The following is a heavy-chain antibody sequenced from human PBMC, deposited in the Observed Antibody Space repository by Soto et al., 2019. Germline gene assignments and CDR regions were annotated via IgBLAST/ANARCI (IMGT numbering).Heavy chain of an antibody. D-gene: IGHD3-22*01. J-gene: IGHJ4*02. CDR2: ISGSGGST. V-gene: IGHV3-23*01. CDR3: AKGSWGSSGYYDFVY. CDR1: GFTFSIYA. Sequence: EVQLLESGGGLVQPGGSLRLSCAASGFTFSIYAMNWVRQAPGKGLVWVSAISGSGGSTYYADSVKGRFTFSRDNSKNALSLQMNSLRAADTSVHYFAKGSWGSSGYYDFVYWGQGTLVTVSS.